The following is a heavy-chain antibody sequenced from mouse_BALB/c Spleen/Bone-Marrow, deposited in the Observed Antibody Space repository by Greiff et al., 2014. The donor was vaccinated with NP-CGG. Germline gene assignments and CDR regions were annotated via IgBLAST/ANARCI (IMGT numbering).Heavy chain of an antibody. D-gene: IGHD4-1*01. V-gene: IGHV1-80*01. Sequence: HLVESGAELVRPGSSVKISCKASGYAFSSYWMNWVKQRPGQGLEWIGQIYPGDGDTNYNGKFKGKATLTADKSSSTAYTQLSSLTSEDSAVYFCARVRNWADYWGQGTTLTVSS. CDR2: IYPGDGDT. CDR1: GYAFSSYW. J-gene: IGHJ2*01. CDR3: ARVRNWADY.